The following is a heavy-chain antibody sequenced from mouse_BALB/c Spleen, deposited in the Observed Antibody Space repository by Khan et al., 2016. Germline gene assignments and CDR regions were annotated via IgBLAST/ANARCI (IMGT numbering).Heavy chain of an antibody. CDR1: GFAFSRYW. V-gene: IGHV4-1*02. CDR2: IYPDNSTI. J-gene: IGHJ3*01. Sequence: EVQLQESGGGLVQPGGSLKLSCAASGFAFSRYWMRWVRQAPGKGLEWIGEIYPDNSTIKYTPTLKDKFIISGDNAKNTPYLQMSKVRSEDTAVYYCERRGYYGTSAYWGQGTPVTVSA. CDR3: ERRGYYGTSAY. D-gene: IGHD1-2*01.